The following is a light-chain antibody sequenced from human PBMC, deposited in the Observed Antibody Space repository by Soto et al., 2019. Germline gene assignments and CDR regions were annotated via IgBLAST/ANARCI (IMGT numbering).Light chain of an antibody. Sequence: ETVLTQSPGVLSLSPGERATLSCRASQTVTSNYLAWYQQKPGQAPRLLIYGASSRATGIPDRFSGSGTGTDFTLTISRLEPEDFAVYYCQQYGSSPRTFGQGTKVEIK. CDR1: QTVTSNY. V-gene: IGKV3-20*01. CDR2: GAS. CDR3: QQYGSSPRT. J-gene: IGKJ1*01.